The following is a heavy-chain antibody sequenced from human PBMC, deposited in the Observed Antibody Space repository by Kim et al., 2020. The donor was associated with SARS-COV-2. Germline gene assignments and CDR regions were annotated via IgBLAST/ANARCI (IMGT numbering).Heavy chain of an antibody. CDR3: ARDPQRKDAYNHDY. CDR1: RFIFSDYS. V-gene: IGHV3-11*05. D-gene: IGHD3-16*01. CDR2: IDNIYGST. Sequence: GGSLRLSCSVSRFIFSDYSMSWIRQAPGKGLEWIAHIDNIYGSTNYADSVKGRFTISRDNAKNSLYLEMNSLRPDDTALYYCARDPQRKDAYNHDYWCQG. J-gene: IGHJ4*02.